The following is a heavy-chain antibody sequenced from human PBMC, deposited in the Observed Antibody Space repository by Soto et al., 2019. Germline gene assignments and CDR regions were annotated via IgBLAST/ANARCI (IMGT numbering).Heavy chain of an antibody. V-gene: IGHV4-34*01. CDR2: IDQSGNT. D-gene: IGHD3-3*02. CDR3: TRQVLNLAGSQE. J-gene: IGHJ4*02. CDR1: GASFSGYH. Sequence: SETLSLTCGVYGASFSGYHWSWIRQSPGKGLEWVGEIDQSGNTNYNPSLMGRVAMSIDTSERQLSLRLNYVTAADTAVYYCTRQVLNLAGSQEWGQGTLVTVSS.